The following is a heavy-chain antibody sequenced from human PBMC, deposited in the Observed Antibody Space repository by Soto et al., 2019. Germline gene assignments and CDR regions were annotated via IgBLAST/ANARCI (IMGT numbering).Heavy chain of an antibody. CDR1: GFTFSSYS. Sequence: EVQLVESGGGLVKPGGSLRLSCAASGFTFSSYSMNWVRQAPGKGLEWVSSISSSSSYIYYADSVKGRFTISRDNAKNSLYLQMNSLRAEDTAVYYCAINQLLVERYYYYYMDVWGKGTTVTVSS. J-gene: IGHJ6*03. CDR2: ISSSSSYI. V-gene: IGHV3-21*01. CDR3: AINQLLVERYYYYYMDV. D-gene: IGHD2-2*01.